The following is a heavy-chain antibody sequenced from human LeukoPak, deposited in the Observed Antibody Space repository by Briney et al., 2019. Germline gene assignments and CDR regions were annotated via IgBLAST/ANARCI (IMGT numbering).Heavy chain of an antibody. J-gene: IGHJ4*02. CDR1: GFTFSSYA. CDR2: IREDGSET. Sequence: PGGSLRLSCAASGFTFSSYAMSWVRQAPGKGLEWVANIREDGSETYYVDSVRGRFTISRDNAKNSLYLQMNSLRAEDTAVYYCARDRYFDYWGQGTLVTVSS. V-gene: IGHV3-7*01. CDR3: ARDRYFDY.